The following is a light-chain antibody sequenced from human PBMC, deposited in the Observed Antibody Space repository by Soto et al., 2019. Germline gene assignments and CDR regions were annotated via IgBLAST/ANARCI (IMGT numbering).Light chain of an antibody. CDR3: QQYVSSVT. J-gene: IGKJ1*01. V-gene: IGKV3-20*01. CDR2: GAS. CDR1: QSVDSSF. Sequence: EIVLTQSPGSLSLSPGERATLSCRASQSVDSSFFDCYQQKPGHAPRLLIYGASNSATGIPDRFSGRGSGTDFTLTITGLEPEHFAVYYCQQYVSSVTFGQGTKVEIK.